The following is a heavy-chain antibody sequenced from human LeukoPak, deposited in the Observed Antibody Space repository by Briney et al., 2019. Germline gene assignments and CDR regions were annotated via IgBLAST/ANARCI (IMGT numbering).Heavy chain of an antibody. J-gene: IGHJ4*02. Sequence: SETLSLTCTVSSGSISGYYWTWIRQPPGKGLEWIGYIYSSGSTNYNPSLKSRVTISVDTSKNQFSLRLSSVTAADTAVYYCARHRYTSSSSYFDFWGQGTLVTVSS. V-gene: IGHV4-59*08. D-gene: IGHD6-6*01. CDR2: IYSSGST. CDR1: SGSISGYY. CDR3: ARHRYTSSSSYFDF.